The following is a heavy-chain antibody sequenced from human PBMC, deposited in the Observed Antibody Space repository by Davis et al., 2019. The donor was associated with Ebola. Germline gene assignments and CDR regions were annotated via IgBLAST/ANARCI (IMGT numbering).Heavy chain of an antibody. J-gene: IGHJ4*02. CDR1: GFTFSGSA. CDR2: ISSSGSTI. D-gene: IGHD3-9*01. Sequence: GESLKISCAASGFTFSGSAMHWVRQAPGKGLEWVSYISSSGSTIYYADSVKGRFTIPRDNAKNSLYLQMNSLRAEDTAVYYCARESQRYFDWFPASNWGQGTLVTVSS. CDR3: ARESQRYFDWFPASN. V-gene: IGHV3-48*04.